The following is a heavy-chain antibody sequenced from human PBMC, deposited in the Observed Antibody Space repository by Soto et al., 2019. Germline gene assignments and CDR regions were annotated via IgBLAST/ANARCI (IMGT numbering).Heavy chain of an antibody. V-gene: IGHV6-1*01. J-gene: IGHJ6*02. CDR3: ARGLGCRGGSCYYYYYGMDV. Sequence: PSQTLSLTCAISGDSVSSNSAAWNWIRQSPSRGLEWLGRTYYRSKWYNDYAVSVKSRITINPDTSKNQFSLQLNSVTPEDTAVFYCARGLGCRGGSCYYYYYGMDVWGQGTTVTVPS. D-gene: IGHD2-15*01. CDR2: TYYRSKWYN. CDR1: GDSVSSNSAA.